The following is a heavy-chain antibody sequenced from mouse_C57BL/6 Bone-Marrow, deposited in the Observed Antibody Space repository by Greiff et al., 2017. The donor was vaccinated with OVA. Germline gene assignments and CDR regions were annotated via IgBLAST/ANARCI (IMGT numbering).Heavy chain of an antibody. Sequence: QVQLQQSGAELVKPGASVKISCKASGYAFSSYWMNWVKQRPGKGLEWIGQIYPGDGDTNYNGKFKGKATLTADKSSSTAYMQLSSLTSEDSAVYFCARGGSSYDAMDYWGQGTSVTVSS. V-gene: IGHV1-80*01. CDR3: ARGGSSYDAMDY. CDR2: IYPGDGDT. D-gene: IGHD1-1*01. CDR1: GYAFSSYW. J-gene: IGHJ4*01.